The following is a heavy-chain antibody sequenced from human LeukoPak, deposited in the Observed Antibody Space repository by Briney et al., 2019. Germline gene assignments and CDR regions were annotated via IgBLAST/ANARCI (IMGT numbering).Heavy chain of an antibody. D-gene: IGHD4/OR15-4a*01. V-gene: IGHV3-74*01. CDR2: IYSDGTGR. Sequence: GGSLRLSCAASGFTFSSYWMHWVRQAPGKGLLWVSRIYSDGTGRSYADSVKGRFTISRDNAKNTLYLQMSSLRADDTAVYYCARWVAGADYFDYWGQGTLVTVSS. CDR3: ARWVAGADYFDY. CDR1: GFTFSSYW. J-gene: IGHJ4*02.